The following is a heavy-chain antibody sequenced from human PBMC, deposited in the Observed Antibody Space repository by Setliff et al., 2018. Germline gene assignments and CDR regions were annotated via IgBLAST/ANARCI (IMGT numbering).Heavy chain of an antibody. CDR1: GYTFTNYG. V-gene: IGHV1-18*01. CDR3: SRLVRYCTTTTCQRASGDDY. D-gene: IGHD2-8*01. Sequence: ASVKVSCKASGYTFTNYGVTWVRQAPGQGLEWMGWISPYSGNTYFAPELQGRVTLTTDTSTTTAYLELRSLTSDDTAVYYCSRLVRYCTTTTCQRASGDDYWGQGTLVTVSS. CDR2: ISPYSGNT. J-gene: IGHJ4*02.